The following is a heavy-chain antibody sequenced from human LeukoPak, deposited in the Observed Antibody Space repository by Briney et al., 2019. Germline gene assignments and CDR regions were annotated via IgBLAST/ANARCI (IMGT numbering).Heavy chain of an antibody. J-gene: IGHJ6*03. CDR1: GFTFDNYG. Sequence: GGSLRLSCAASGFTFDNYGMTWVRQAPGKGLEWVSGINWNGNSKGYADSVKGRFTISRDNAKNSLYLQMNSLRTEDTALYYCAKDMGYSYGSRYYMDVWGKGTTVTISS. CDR3: AKDMGYSYGSRYYMDV. D-gene: IGHD5-18*01. V-gene: IGHV3-20*04. CDR2: INWNGNSK.